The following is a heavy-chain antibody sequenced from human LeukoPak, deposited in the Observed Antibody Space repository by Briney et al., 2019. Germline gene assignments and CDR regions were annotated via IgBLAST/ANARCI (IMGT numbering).Heavy chain of an antibody. D-gene: IGHD6-6*01. CDR1: GFTFSSYA. V-gene: IGHV3-23*01. CDR2: ISGSGGST. CDR3: ARGARRKSSITEYYFYYMDV. J-gene: IGHJ6*03. Sequence: PGGSLRLSCAASGFTFSSYAMSWVRQAPGKGLEWVSAISGSGGSTYYADSVKGRFTISRDNSKNTLYLQMNSLRAEDTAVYYCARGARRKSSITEYYFYYMDVWGKGTTVTVSS.